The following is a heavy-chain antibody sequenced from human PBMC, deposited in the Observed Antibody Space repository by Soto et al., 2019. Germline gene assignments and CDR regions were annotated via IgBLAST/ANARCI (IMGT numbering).Heavy chain of an antibody. CDR1: GGTFSSYA. CDR2: IIPIFGTA. Sequence: QVQLVQSGAEVKKPGSSVKVSCKASGGTFSSYAISWVRQAPGQGLEWMGGIIPIFGTANYEQKFQGRVTINADESTSTAYMELSSLRSEDTAVYYCARGTGPRNYYYYYGMDVWGQGTTVTVSS. CDR3: ARGTGPRNYYYYYGMDV. J-gene: IGHJ6*02. V-gene: IGHV1-69*01.